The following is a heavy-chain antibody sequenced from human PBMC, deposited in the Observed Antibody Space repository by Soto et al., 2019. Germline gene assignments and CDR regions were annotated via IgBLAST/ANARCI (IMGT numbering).Heavy chain of an antibody. CDR3: ARDYAQWEDYDQYYYYGMDV. CDR1: GYTFTSYA. V-gene: IGHV1-3*01. J-gene: IGHJ6*02. Sequence: GASVKVSCKASGYTFTSYAMHWVRQAPGQRLEWMGWINAGNGNTKYSQKFQGRVTITRDTSASTAYMELSSLRSEDTAVYYCARDYAQWEDYDQYYYYGMDVWGQGTTVTVSS. CDR2: INAGNGNT. D-gene: IGHD3-16*01.